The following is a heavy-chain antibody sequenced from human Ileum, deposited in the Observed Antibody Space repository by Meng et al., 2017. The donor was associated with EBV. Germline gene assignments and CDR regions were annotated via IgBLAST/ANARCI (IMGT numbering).Heavy chain of an antibody. V-gene: IGHV3-74*01. CDR1: GFTFSNSW. Sequence: VQGVESGGGLVQPGGSLRLSFAASGFTFSNSWMHWLRQAPGKGLVWVSHIDTDGSTTNYAGSVKGRFTISRDNAKNTLSLQMNSLRVEDTAVYYCVRGGLGPWYWGQGTLVTVSS. D-gene: IGHD3/OR15-3a*01. J-gene: IGHJ4*02. CDR3: VRGGLGPWY. CDR2: IDTDGSTT.